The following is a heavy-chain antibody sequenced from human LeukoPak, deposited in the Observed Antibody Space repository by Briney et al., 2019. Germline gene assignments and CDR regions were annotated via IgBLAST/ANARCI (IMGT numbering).Heavy chain of an antibody. Sequence: PGGSLRLSCAVSGFAFEVYAMHWVRQAPGKGLEWGSGISYNRSSKGYAVSVKGRFTISRDNAKNSLYLQMNSLRAEDMALDCCAKGIGGDILTGFDYWGQGALVAVSS. D-gene: IGHD3-9*01. V-gene: IGHV3-9*03. CDR1: GFAFEVYA. CDR2: ISYNRSSK. J-gene: IGHJ4*02. CDR3: AKGIGGDILTGFDY.